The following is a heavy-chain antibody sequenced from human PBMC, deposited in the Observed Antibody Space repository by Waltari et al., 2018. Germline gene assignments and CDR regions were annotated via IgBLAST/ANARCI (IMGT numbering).Heavy chain of an antibody. J-gene: IGHJ4*02. D-gene: IGHD1-1*01. CDR3: GRDGLGYKDNWYSFVNF. V-gene: IGHV3-30-3*01. CDR2: ISIDGSNR. Sequence: QVQLVESGGGVVQPGKSLRLSCTASGFSLREFPMPWVRQPAGQGLEWVAVISIDGSNRNYADSVKGRFTISRDISQNTLYLQMNTLGREDTAVYYCGRDGLGYKDNWYSFVNFWGQGTLVTVSS. CDR1: GFSLREFP.